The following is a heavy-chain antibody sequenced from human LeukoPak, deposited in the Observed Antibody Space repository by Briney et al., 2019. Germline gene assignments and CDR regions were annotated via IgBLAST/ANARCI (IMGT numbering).Heavy chain of an antibody. CDR3: ATIWEGFSSSSHGY. CDR1: GFTFSNSN. V-gene: IGHV3-48*01. D-gene: IGHD6-6*01. Sequence: GGSLRLSCAASGFTFSNSNINWVRQAPGKGLEWLSYIISSSSIINYADSVKGRFTISRDNARNSLYLQMNSLRAEDTAVYYCATIWEGFSSSSHGYWGQGTLVAVSS. J-gene: IGHJ4*02. CDR2: IISSSSII.